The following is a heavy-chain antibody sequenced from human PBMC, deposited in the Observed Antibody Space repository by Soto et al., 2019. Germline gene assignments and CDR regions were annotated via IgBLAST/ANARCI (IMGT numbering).Heavy chain of an antibody. CDR1: GGTFSSYA. V-gene: IGHV1-69*13. J-gene: IGHJ4*02. Sequence: ASVKVSCKASGGTFSSYAISWVRQAPGQGLEWMGGIIPIFGTANYAQKFQGRVTITADESTSTAYMELSSLRSEDTAVYYCARAQGDTAMARTFDYWGQGTLVTVSS. CDR3: ARAQGDTAMARTFDY. D-gene: IGHD5-18*01. CDR2: IIPIFGTA.